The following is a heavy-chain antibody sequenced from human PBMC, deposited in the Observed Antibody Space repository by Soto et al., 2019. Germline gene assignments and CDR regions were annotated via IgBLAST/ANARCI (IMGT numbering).Heavy chain of an antibody. CDR1: GGSVSSGSYY. Sequence: SETLSLTCTVSGGSVSSGSYYWSWIRQPPGKGLEWIGYIYYSGSTNYNPSLKSRVTISVDTSKNQFSLKLSSVTAADTAVYYCARRYYYDSSGYYYYLFDYWGQGTLVTVSS. CDR2: IYYSGST. CDR3: ARRYYYDSSGYYYYLFDY. V-gene: IGHV4-61*01. D-gene: IGHD3-22*01. J-gene: IGHJ4*02.